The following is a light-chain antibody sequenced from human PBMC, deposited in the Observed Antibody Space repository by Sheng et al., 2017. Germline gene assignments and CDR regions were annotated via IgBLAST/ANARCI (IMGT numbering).Light chain of an antibody. J-gene: IGKJ4*01. CDR1: QSVSSY. V-gene: IGKV3-11*01. CDR3: QQRSNWFT. CDR2: DAS. Sequence: EIVLTQSLATLSLSPGERATLSCRASQSVSSYLAWYQQKPGQAPRLLIYDASNRATGIPARFSGSGSGTDFTLTISSLEPEDFAVYYCQQRSNWFTFGGGTEGG.